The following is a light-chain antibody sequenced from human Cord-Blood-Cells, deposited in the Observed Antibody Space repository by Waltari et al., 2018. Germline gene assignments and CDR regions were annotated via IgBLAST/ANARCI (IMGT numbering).Light chain of an antibody. V-gene: IGLV3-9*01. Sequence: SYELTQPLSVSVALGQTARITCGGNNIGSTNMHRYQQKQGQAPVLVIYRDSNRPSGIPERFSGSNSGNTATLTISRAQAGDEADYYCQVWDSSTVVFGGGTKLTVL. J-gene: IGLJ2*01. CDR2: RDS. CDR1: NIGSTN. CDR3: QVWDSSTVV.